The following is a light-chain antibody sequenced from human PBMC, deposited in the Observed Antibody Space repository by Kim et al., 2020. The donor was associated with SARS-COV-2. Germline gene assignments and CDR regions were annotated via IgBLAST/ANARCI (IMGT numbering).Light chain of an antibody. J-gene: IGLJ2*01. CDR1: TSNIGSNP. V-gene: IGLV1-44*01. CDR3: AAWDDRLRGYVE. CDR2: KNN. Sequence: QSVLTQPPSASGTPGQRVTISCSGTTSNIGSNPVSWFQHLPGTAPKLLIYKNNQRSSGVPGRFSGSKSGTSASLAISGLQSEDEADYFCAAWDDRLRGYVEFGGGTQLTVL.